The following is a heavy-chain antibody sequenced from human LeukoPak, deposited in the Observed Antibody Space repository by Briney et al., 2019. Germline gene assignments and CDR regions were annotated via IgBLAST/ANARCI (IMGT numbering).Heavy chain of an antibody. V-gene: IGHV3-13*01. CDR2: IGIGDDT. D-gene: IGHD5/OR15-5a*01. CDR1: GFTFRDYD. CDR3: IRGGIRVSGIDAFNI. J-gene: IGHJ3*02. Sequence: GGSLRLSCAASGFTFRDYDMHWVRQVPGRGLEWVSAIGIGDDTHYPDSVKGRFTISRENAKNSLYLQMNTLRDGDTAVYYCIRGGIRVSGIDAFNIWGQGTMVTVSS.